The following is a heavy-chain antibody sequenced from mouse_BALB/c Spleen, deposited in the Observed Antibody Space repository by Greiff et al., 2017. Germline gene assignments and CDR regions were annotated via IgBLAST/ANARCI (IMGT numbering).Heavy chain of an antibody. V-gene: IGHV5-6-5*01. CDR2: ISSGGST. J-gene: IGHJ4*01. CDR1: GFTFSSYA. Sequence: EVQGVESGGGLVKPGGSLKLSCAASGFTFSSYAMSWVRQTPEKRLEWVASISSGGSTYYPDSVKGRFTISRDNARNILYLQMSSLRSEDTAMYYCARGDYGYDVDYAMDYWGQGTSVTVSS. D-gene: IGHD2-2*01. CDR3: ARGDYGYDVDYAMDY.